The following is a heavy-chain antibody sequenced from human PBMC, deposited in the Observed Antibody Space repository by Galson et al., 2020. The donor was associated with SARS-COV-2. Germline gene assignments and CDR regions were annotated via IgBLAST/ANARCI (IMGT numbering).Heavy chain of an antibody. CDR2: IYTSGSP. J-gene: IGHJ6*02. CDR1: GGSISSYY. Sequence: SETLSLTCTVSGGSISSYYWSWIRQPAGKGLEWIGRIYTSGSPNYNPSLKSRVTMSVDTSKNQFSLKLSSVTAADTAVYYFARVGFGELRGPYYYYGMDVWGQGTTVTVSS. V-gene: IGHV4-4*07. CDR3: ARVGFGELRGPYYYYGMDV. D-gene: IGHD3-10*01.